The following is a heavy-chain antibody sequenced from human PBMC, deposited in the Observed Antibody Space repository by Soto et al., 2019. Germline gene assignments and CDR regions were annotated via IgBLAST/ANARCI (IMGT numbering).Heavy chain of an antibody. CDR2: IYYSGST. V-gene: IGHV4-59*01. D-gene: IGHD4-17*01. CDR3: ARGDYVHYYMDV. J-gene: IGHJ6*03. CDR1: GGSISSYY. Sequence: SETLSLTCTVSGGSISSYYWSWIRQPPGKGLEWIGYIYYSGSTNYNPSLKSRVTISVDTSKNQFSLKLSSVTAADTAVYYCARGDYVHYYMDVWGKGTTVTVSS.